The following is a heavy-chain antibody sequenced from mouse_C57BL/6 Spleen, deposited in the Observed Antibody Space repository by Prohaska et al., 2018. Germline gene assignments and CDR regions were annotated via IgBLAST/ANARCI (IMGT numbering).Heavy chain of an antibody. CDR1: GFTFSNYW. CDR2: IRLKSDNYAT. J-gene: IGHJ3*01. Sequence: EVKLEESGGGLVQPGGSMKLSCVASGFTFSNYWMNWVRQSPEKGLEWVAQIRLKSDNYATHYADSVKGRFTISRDDSKSSVYLQMNNVRAEDTGIYYCTGPAAWFAYWGQGTLVTVSA. CDR3: TGPAAWFAY. V-gene: IGHV6-3*01.